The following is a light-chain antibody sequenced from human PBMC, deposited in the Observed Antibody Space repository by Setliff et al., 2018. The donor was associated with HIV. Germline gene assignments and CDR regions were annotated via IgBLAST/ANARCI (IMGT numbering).Light chain of an antibody. CDR1: QSVTRY. Sequence: ETVLTQSPGTLSLSPGERATLSCRASQSVTRYLAWYQQKPGQAPRLLIYDASFRATGTPARFSGSGSGTDFTLTISSLETEDFAVYYCQQRRNGRITVGQGTRLEIK. CDR2: DAS. CDR3: QQRRNGRIT. V-gene: IGKV3-11*01. J-gene: IGKJ5*01.